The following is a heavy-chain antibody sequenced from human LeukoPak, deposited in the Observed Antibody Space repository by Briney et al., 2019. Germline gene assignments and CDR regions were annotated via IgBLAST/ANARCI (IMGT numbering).Heavy chain of an antibody. Sequence: GESLKISCKGSGYSFTTYWIGWVRQMPGKGIEWMGVIYPGDSDTRYSPSFQGQVTISVDKSISTAYLQWSSLKASDTAMYYCARLPYYYDRSGDRRAEYFQYWGQGTLVTVSS. CDR3: ARLPYYYDRSGDRRAEYFQY. J-gene: IGHJ1*01. V-gene: IGHV5-51*01. D-gene: IGHD3-22*01. CDR2: IYPGDSDT. CDR1: GYSFTTYW.